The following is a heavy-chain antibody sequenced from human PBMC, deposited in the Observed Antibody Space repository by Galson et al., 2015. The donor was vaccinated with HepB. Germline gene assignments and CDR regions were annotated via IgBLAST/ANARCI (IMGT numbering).Heavy chain of an antibody. V-gene: IGHV3-21*06. J-gene: IGHJ4*02. CDR3: ATGDKYGQLLDY. CDR2: ISSRSINI. Sequence: SLRLSCAASGITFSSNTMNWVRQAPGKGLEWVSSISSRSINIHYADSMKGRFTISRDNAKNVLYLQMNNLRAEDTAVYYCATGDKYGQLLDYWGQGTLVTVSS. CDR1: GITFSSNT. D-gene: IGHD1-7*01.